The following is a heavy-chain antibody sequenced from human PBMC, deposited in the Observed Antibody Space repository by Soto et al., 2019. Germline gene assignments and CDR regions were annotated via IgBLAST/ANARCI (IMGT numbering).Heavy chain of an antibody. D-gene: IGHD3-10*01. CDR3: ARGLEGGGWGHVAIWFDP. CDR1: GGSISSYY. V-gene: IGHV4-59*01. CDR2: IYYSGST. Sequence: KTSETLSLTCTVSGGSISSYYWSWIRQPPGKGLEWIGYIYYSGSTNYNPSLKSRVTISVDTSKNQFSLKLSSVTAADTAVYYCARGLEGGGWGHVAIWFDPWGQGTLVTVSS. J-gene: IGHJ5*02.